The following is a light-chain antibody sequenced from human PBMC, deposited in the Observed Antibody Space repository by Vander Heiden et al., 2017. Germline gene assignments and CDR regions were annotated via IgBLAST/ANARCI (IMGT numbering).Light chain of an antibody. CDR1: QSVSSY. Sequence: EIVLSQTPPTLSLSPGERATLSCRASQSVSSYLAWYQQKPGQAPRLLIYEASNRATGIPARFSGSGSGTDFTLTISSLEPEDFAVYYCQQHSNWPLTFGQGTKVEIK. CDR3: QQHSNWPLT. V-gene: IGKV3-11*01. J-gene: IGKJ1*01. CDR2: EAS.